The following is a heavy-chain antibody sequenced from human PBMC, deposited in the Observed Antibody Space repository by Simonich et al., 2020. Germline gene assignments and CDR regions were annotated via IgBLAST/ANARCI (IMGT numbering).Heavy chain of an antibody. CDR3: ARDSYSSWYFDL. Sequence: QVQLVQSGAEVKKPGASVKVSCKASGYTFTGYYMHWVRQAPGQGRGGWGWLNPTRGGTNDAQTFHGRVTMTRDTSISTAYMGLSRLRSDDTAVYYCARDSYSSWYFDLWGRGTLVTVSS. CDR2: LNPTRGGT. V-gene: IGHV1-2*02. D-gene: IGHD6-13*01. CDR1: GYTFTGYY. J-gene: IGHJ2*01.